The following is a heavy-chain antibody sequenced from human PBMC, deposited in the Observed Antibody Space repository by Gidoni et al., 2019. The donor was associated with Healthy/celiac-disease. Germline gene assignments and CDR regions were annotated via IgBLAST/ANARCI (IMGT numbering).Heavy chain of an antibody. CDR3: VRWSGIFYDH. V-gene: IGHV3-66*01. D-gene: IGHD3-3*01. CDR2: IYAVGTT. J-gene: IGHJ5*02. Sequence: EVQLVESGGGVVQPGGSLRRSCAAAGLTVSDNYMSWLRQAPGKGLEWVSMIYAVGTTYYLDSVKGRFTISRDNSKNTLYLQMNSLRAEDTAVYYCVRWSGIFYDHWGPGTLVTVSS. CDR1: GLTVSDNY.